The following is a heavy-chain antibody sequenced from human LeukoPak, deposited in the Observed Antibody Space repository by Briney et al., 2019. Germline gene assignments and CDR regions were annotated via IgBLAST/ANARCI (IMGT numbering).Heavy chain of an antibody. J-gene: IGHJ6*02. CDR2: IKKDGSVK. CDR3: ATYTHWVAGDV. D-gene: IGHD7-27*01. V-gene: IGHV3-7*01. Sequence: GGSLRLSCVASGFSFSDSWMSWVRQAPGKGLEWVADIKKDGSVKEYVDSVKGRFTISRDNAKNSLYLQMDSLRAEDTAVYYCATYTHWVAGDVWGQGTTVSVS. CDR1: GFSFSDSW.